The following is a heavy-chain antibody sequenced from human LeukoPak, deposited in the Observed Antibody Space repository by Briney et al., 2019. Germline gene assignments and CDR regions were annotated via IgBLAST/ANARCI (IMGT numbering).Heavy chain of an antibody. CDR2: VHLNGAT. Sequence: MASETLSLTCGVSGGSIITTNWWSWVRQPPGKGLEWIGEVHLNGATNYNPSLESRVSMSIDKSKNQLSLKLSSVTAADTATYYCTRGGGAFSPFGFWGQGTLVTVSS. CDR1: GGSIITTNW. V-gene: IGHV4-4*02. D-gene: IGHD1-26*01. CDR3: TRGGGAFSPFGF. J-gene: IGHJ4*02.